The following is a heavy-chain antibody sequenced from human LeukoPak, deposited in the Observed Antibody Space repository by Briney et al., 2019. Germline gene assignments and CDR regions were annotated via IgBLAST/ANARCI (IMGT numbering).Heavy chain of an antibody. D-gene: IGHD3-10*01. CDR2: ISRSSTSI. CDR1: GFTFTTYS. J-gene: IGHJ4*02. Sequence: GGSLRLSCAASGFTFTTYSMNWVRQAPGKGLEWVSYISRSSTSIYYADSVKGRFTISRDNAKNSLYLQMNSLRDEDTAVYYCVRDVRGGYSYWGQGTLVTVSS. V-gene: IGHV3-48*02. CDR3: VRDVRGGYSY.